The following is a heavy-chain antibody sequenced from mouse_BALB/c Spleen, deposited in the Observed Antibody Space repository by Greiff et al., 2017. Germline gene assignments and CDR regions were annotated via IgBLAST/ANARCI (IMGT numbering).Heavy chain of an antibody. V-gene: IGHV1-18*01. CDR3: ARGTYYGNYVAMDY. CDR2: INPNNGGT. Sequence: EVQLQQSGPELVKPGASVKIPCKASGYTFTDYNMDWVKQSHGKSLEWIGDINPNNGGTIYNQKFKGKATLTVDKSSSTAYMELRSLTSEDTAVYYCARGTYYGNYVAMDYWGQGTSVTVSS. CDR1: GYTFTDYN. D-gene: IGHD2-10*01. J-gene: IGHJ4*01.